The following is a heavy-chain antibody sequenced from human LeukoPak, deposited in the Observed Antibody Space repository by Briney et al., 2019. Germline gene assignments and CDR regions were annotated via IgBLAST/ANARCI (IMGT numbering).Heavy chain of an antibody. Sequence: KSGGSLRLSCAASGFTFSSYAMSWVRQAPGKGLEWVSAISGSGGSTYYADSVKGRFTISGDNSKNTLYLQMNSLRAEDTAVYYCAKDRKRITIFGVVIISNPNSLDYWGQGTLVTVSS. V-gene: IGHV3-23*01. CDR1: GFTFSSYA. CDR3: AKDRKRITIFGVVIISNPNSLDY. CDR2: ISGSGGST. D-gene: IGHD3-3*01. J-gene: IGHJ4*02.